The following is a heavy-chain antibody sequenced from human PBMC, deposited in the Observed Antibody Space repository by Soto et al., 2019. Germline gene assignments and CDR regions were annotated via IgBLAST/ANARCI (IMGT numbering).Heavy chain of an antibody. V-gene: IGHV3-74*01. CDR1: GFSFSTFW. CDR3: ARDFEY. Sequence: EVQLVESGGGLVQPGGSLRLSCEASGFSFSTFWMHWVRQAPGKGLVWVSRINSDGSSTYYADSVKGRVTISRDNAKNTLYLELNSLRPEETAVYYCARDFEYWGQGTLVNVSS. CDR2: INSDGSST. J-gene: IGHJ4*02.